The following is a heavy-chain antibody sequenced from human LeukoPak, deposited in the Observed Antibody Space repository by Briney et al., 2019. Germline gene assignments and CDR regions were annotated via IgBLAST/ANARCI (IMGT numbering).Heavy chain of an antibody. D-gene: IGHD3-10*01. J-gene: IGHJ4*02. CDR3: ARPLFTMVRGVISYFDY. CDR2: ISYVGSNK. CDR1: GFTFSSYA. V-gene: IGHV3-30-3*01. Sequence: GGSLRLSCAASGFTFSSYAMHWVRQAPGKGLEWVAVISYVGSNKYYADSVKGRFTISRDNSKSTLYLQMNSLRVEDTAVYYCARPLFTMVRGVISYFDYWGQGTLVTVSS.